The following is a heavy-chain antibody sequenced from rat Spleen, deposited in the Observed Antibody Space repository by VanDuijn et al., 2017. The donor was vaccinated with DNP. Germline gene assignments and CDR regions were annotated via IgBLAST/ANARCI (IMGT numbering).Heavy chain of an antibody. CDR3: ARWSNFFDY. CDR2: INSAGST. Sequence: EVQLQESGPGLVKPSQSLSLTCSVTGYSITSNYWGWIRKFPGHKLEWMGYINSAGSTNYNPSLKSRISITRDTSKNQFFLQLSSVTPEDTATYYCARWSNFFDYWGHGVMVTVSS. J-gene: IGHJ2*01. CDR1: GYSITSNY. V-gene: IGHV3-3*01.